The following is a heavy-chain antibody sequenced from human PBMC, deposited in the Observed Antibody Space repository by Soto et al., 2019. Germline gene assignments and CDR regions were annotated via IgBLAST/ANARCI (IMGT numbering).Heavy chain of an antibody. CDR1: GFTFTSSA. D-gene: IGHD1-20*01. CDR2: IVVGSGNT. CDR3: AAYNWNLNAFEI. J-gene: IGHJ3*02. Sequence: GASVKVSCKASGFTFTSSAMQWVRQARGQRLEWIGRIVVGSGNTNYAQKFQERVTITRDMSTSTAYMELSSLRSEDTAVYYCAAYNWNLNAFEIWGQGTMVTVSS. V-gene: IGHV1-58*02.